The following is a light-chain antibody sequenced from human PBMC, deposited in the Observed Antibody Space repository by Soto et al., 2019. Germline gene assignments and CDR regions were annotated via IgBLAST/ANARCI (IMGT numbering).Light chain of an antibody. J-gene: IGKJ1*01. Sequence: EIILTQSPGTLSLSPGERATLSCRASQSVNSNFLAWYQQKPGQAPRLLIYAASRRATGLPDRFSGSGSGRDFTLSISRLEPEDFVVYYCQQYDDSLTWTFGQGTKVEIK. CDR3: QQYDDSLTWT. V-gene: IGKV3-20*01. CDR2: AAS. CDR1: QSVNSNF.